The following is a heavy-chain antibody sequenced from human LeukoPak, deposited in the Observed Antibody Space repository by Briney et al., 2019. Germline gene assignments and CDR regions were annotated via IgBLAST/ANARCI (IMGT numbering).Heavy chain of an antibody. V-gene: IGHV3-23*01. CDR3: AKDRARMTMIVDTFDY. J-gene: IGHJ4*02. Sequence: GGSLRLSCAASGFTFSIYAMSWVRQAPGKGLEWVSTISGSGGTTYYADPVKGRFTISRDNSKNTLYLQMNSLRAEDTALYYCAKDRARMTMIVDTFDYWGQGTLVTVSA. CDR1: GFTFSIYA. D-gene: IGHD3-22*01. CDR2: ISGSGGTT.